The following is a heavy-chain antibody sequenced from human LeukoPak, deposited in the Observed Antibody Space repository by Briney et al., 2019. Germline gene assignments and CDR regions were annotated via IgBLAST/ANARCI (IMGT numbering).Heavy chain of an antibody. CDR3: AKRLAVLGPSFDL. CDR2: ISASVTNT. V-gene: IGHV3-23*01. Sequence: GGSLRLSCAASGFTFGNYAMRWVRQAPRRGLEWVSAISASVTNTYYADSVKGRFTISRDNSKNTLYLQMNSLTAEDTAVYYCAKRLAVLGPSFDLWGQGALVTVSS. J-gene: IGHJ4*02. D-gene: IGHD6-19*01. CDR1: GFTFGNYA.